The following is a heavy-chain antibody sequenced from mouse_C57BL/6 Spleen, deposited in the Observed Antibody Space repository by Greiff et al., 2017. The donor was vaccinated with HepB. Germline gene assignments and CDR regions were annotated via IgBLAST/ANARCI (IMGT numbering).Heavy chain of an antibody. CDR1: GFTFSDYY. CDR3: ARKGKNYCYGSSYFDY. J-gene: IGHJ2*01. D-gene: IGHD1-1*01. Sequence: EVKLVESGGGLVQPGGSLKLSCAASGFTFSDYYMYWVRQTPEKRLEWVAYISNGGGSTYYPDTVKGRFTISRDNAKNTLYLQMSRLKSEDTAMYYCARKGKNYCYGSSYFDYWGQGTTLTVSS. CDR2: ISNGGGST. V-gene: IGHV5-12*01.